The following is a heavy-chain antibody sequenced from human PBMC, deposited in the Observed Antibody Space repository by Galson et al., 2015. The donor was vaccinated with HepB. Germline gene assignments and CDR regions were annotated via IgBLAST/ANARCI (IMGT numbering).Heavy chain of an antibody. D-gene: IGHD6-6*01. CDR2: ISGNGGST. J-gene: IGHJ4*02. CDR3: AKDKDSTSSFPNYFDF. Sequence: SLRLSCAASGFTFSSYSMNWVRQAPGKGLEWVSAISGNGGSTYYTDSVRGRFTISRDNSRNTLHLQMNSLRAEDTAIYYCAKDKDSTSSFPNYFDFWGQGTQVTVSS. V-gene: IGHV3-23*01. CDR1: GFTFSSYS.